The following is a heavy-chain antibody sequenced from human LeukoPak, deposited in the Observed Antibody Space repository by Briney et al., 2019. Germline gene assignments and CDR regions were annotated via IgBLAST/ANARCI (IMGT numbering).Heavy chain of an antibody. V-gene: IGHV4-30-4*01. CDR2: IYYSGST. CDR3: ARVSTEGDELMGPLDY. Sequence: SQTLSLTCTVSGGSISSGEYYWSWLRQPPGKGLEWIGYIYYSGSTYYNPSLESRVTISIDTSKNQFSLKVSSVTAADTAVYYCARVSTEGDELMGPLDYWGQGTLVTVST. D-gene: IGHD5-24*01. CDR1: GGSISSGEYY. J-gene: IGHJ4*02.